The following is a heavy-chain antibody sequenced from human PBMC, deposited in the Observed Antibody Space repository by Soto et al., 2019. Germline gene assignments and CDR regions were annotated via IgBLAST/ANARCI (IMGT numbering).Heavy chain of an antibody. Sequence: QVQLVESGGGVVQPGRSLRLSCAASGFTFSSYGMHWVRQAPGKGLEWVAVIWDDGSKKYYVDSVKGRFTSTRDNSKDPADLQGNRLRAQDTAVYYCASERDSGSYAGGVDQWGQGTLVTVSS. CDR1: GFTFSSYG. J-gene: IGHJ4*02. D-gene: IGHD1-26*01. V-gene: IGHV3-33*01. CDR2: IWDDGSKK. CDR3: ASERDSGSYAGGVDQ.